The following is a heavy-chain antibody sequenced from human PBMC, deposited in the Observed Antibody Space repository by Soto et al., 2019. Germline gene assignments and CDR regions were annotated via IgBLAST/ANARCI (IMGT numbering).Heavy chain of an antibody. CDR3: AREPNYFDY. J-gene: IGHJ4*02. V-gene: IGHV1-18*01. CDR1: GYTFTSYG. Sequence: QVQLVQSGAEVKKPGASVTVSCKASGYTFTSYGISWVRQAPGQGLEWMGWISAYNGNTKYAQKLQGTVNMTTDTSTSTAYMELRTLRSDDTAAYYWAREPNYFDYWGQGTLVTVSS. CDR2: ISAYNGNT.